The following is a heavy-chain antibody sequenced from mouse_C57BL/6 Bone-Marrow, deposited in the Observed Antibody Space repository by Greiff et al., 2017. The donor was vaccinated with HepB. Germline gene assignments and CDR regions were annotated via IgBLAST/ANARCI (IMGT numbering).Heavy chain of an antibody. CDR3: ARGITRYWYFDV. D-gene: IGHD1-1*01. V-gene: IGHV7-1*01. J-gene: IGHJ1*03. CDR2: RRNKAHDYTT. Sequence: EVMLVESGGGLVQSGRSLRLSCATSGFPFSDFYMEWVRQAPGKGLEWIAERRNKAHDYTTEYSASVKGRFIVSRDTSQSILYLQMNALRAEDTAIYYCARGITRYWYFDVWGTGTTVTVSS. CDR1: GFPFSDFY.